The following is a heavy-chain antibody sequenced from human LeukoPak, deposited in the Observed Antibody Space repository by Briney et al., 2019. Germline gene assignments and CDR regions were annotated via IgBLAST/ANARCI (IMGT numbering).Heavy chain of an antibody. J-gene: IGHJ4*02. V-gene: IGHV3-7*01. CDR3: ARDRTRGYSYGYEDY. CDR1: GFTFSSSA. CDR2: INQDGSEK. Sequence: PGGSLRLSCAASGFTFSSSAMNWVRQAPGKGLEWVGNINQDGSEKHYVDSVKGRFTISRDNAKNSLYLQMNSLRAEDAAVYYCARDRTRGYSYGYEDYWGQGTLVTVSS. D-gene: IGHD5-18*01.